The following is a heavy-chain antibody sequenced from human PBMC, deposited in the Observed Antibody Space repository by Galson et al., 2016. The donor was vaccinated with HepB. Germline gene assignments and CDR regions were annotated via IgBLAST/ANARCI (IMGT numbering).Heavy chain of an antibody. CDR1: GFSLSTNGVS. D-gene: IGHD5-12*01. CDR3: AHRGPWLRWYYFDY. Sequence: PALVKPTQTLTLTCTFSGFSLSTNGVSVGWIRQPPGKALEWLALIYWDDEKRYSPSLTSRLTITKDTSKNQVVLTVTNMDPVDTATYYCAHRGPWLRWYYFDYWGQGTLVTVSS. CDR2: IYWDDEK. J-gene: IGHJ4*02. V-gene: IGHV2-5*02.